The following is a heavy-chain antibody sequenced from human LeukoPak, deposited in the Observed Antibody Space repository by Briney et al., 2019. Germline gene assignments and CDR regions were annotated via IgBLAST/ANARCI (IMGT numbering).Heavy chain of an antibody. CDR3: ARTDYDYGDYVGDFDY. V-gene: IGHV3-7*04. CDR1: GFTFSNFW. J-gene: IGHJ4*02. CDR2: IKEDGSEK. D-gene: IGHD4-17*01. Sequence: GGSLRLSCAASGFTFSNFWMNWVRQAPGKGLEWVANIKEDGSEKYYVNSVKGRFTISRDNARNSLYLQMNSLRAEDTAVYYCARTDYDYGDYVGDFDYWGQGTLVTVSS.